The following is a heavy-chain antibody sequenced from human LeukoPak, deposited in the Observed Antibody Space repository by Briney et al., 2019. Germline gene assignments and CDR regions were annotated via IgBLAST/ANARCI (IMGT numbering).Heavy chain of an antibody. CDR2: IYYSGST. D-gene: IGHD5-12*01. Sequence: SETLSLTCTVSGGSISSGGYSWSWIRQHPGKGPEWIGYIYYSGSTYYNPSLKSRVTISVDTSKNQFSLKLSSVTAADTAVYYCARGEGMATRSRVHWYFDLWGRGTLVTVSS. CDR3: ARGEGMATRSRVHWYFDL. V-gene: IGHV4-31*03. J-gene: IGHJ2*01. CDR1: GGSISSGGYS.